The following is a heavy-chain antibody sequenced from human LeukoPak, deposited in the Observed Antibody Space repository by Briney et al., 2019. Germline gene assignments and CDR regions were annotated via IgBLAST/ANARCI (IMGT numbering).Heavy chain of an antibody. CDR1: GGSISSYF. Sequence: SETLSLTCTVSGGSISSYFWCWIRQPPGKGLEWIGYIYYSGSTNYNPSLKSRVTISVDTSKNQCSLKLSSVTAADTAVYYCARGGYSYGYEYDYWGQGTLVTVSS. J-gene: IGHJ4*02. CDR2: IYYSGST. CDR3: ARGGYSYGYEYDY. D-gene: IGHD5-18*01. V-gene: IGHV4-59*01.